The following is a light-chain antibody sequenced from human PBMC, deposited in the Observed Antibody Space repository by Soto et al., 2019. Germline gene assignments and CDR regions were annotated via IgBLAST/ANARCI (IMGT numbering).Light chain of an antibody. CDR2: QVT. J-gene: IGLJ1*01. Sequence: QAALTQPPSAPASPGQSVTISCAGTINDVGGYNYVSWYQQHPGKVPQLMMYQVTKRPSGVPDRFSASKSDTTASLTISGLQAEDEGDYYCMSYAGGNRFVFGTGTKVTVL. V-gene: IGLV2-8*01. CDR3: MSYAGGNRFV. CDR1: INDVGGYNY.